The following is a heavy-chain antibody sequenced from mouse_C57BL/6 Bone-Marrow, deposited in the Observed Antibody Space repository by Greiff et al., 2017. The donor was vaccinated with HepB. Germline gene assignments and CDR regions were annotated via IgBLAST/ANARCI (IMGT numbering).Heavy chain of an antibody. CDR2: IHPNSGST. CDR3: ARGGVLDY. CDR1: GYTFTSYW. V-gene: IGHV1-64*01. Sequence: VQLQQSGAELVKPGASVKLSCKASGYTFTSYWMHWVKQRPGQGLEWIGMIHPNSGSTNYNEKFKSKATLTVDKSSSTAYMQHSSLTSEDAAVYYCARGGVLDYWGQGTTLTVSS. D-gene: IGHD5-1*01. J-gene: IGHJ2*01.